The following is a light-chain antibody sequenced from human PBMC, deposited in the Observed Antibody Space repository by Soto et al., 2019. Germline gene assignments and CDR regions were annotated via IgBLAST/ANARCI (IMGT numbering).Light chain of an antibody. V-gene: IGLV2-23*02. CDR3: CADAGRSTYT. CDR1: SSDVGSYNF. Sequence: QSVLTQPASVSGSPGQSITISCTRTSSDVGSYNFVSWYQQHPGKVPKVMIYEVSKRPSGVSDRFSGSKSGNTASLTISGVQAEDEADYYCCADAGRSTYTFGTGTKVTVL. J-gene: IGLJ1*01. CDR2: EVS.